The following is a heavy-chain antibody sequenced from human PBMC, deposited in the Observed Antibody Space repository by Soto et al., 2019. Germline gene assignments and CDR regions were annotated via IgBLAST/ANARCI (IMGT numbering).Heavy chain of an antibody. D-gene: IGHD6-6*01. V-gene: IGHV3-30*03. J-gene: IGHJ4*02. CDR2: ITYDGFTQ. CDR1: GFTFSNDA. Sequence: GGSLRLSCAASGFTFSNDAMHWVRQAPGKGLEWVAVITYDGFTQNYADSVRGRFTVSRDNSKSTLSLQMNSLRPDDTAVYYCGRGPFSSSYIDYWGQGILVTVSS. CDR3: GRGPFSSSYIDY.